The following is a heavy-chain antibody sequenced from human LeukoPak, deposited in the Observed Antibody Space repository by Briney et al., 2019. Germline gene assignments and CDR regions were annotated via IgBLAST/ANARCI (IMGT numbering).Heavy chain of an antibody. V-gene: IGHV1-2*02. J-gene: IGHJ5*02. Sequence: GASVKLSCKASGYTFTGYYMHWVRQAPGQGLEWMGWINPNSGGTNYAQKFQGRVTMTRDTSISTAYMELSRLRSDDTAVYYCARVYDFWSGYWGNWFDPWGQGTLVTVSS. CDR3: ARVYDFWSGYWGNWFDP. CDR1: GYTFTGYY. CDR2: INPNSGGT. D-gene: IGHD3-3*01.